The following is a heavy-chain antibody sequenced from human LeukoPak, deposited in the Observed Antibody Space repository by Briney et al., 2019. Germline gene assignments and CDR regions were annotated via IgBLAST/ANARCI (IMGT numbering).Heavy chain of an antibody. J-gene: IGHJ4*02. Sequence: SETLSLTCTVSGSSISNSNHYWGWIRQPPGKVLEWIGSIYYSGSTYYNPSLKSRVTISVDTSKNQFSLKLSSVTAADTAVYYCARQGTTVVTLGAYWGQGTLVTVSS. V-gene: IGHV4-39*01. D-gene: IGHD4-23*01. CDR2: IYYSGST. CDR3: ARQGTTVVTLGAY. CDR1: GSSISNSNHY.